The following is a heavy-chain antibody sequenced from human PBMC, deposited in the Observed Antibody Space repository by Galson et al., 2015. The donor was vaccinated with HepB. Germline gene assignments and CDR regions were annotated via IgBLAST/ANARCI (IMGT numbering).Heavy chain of an antibody. V-gene: IGHV3-23*01. CDR2: ISGSGGST. J-gene: IGHJ5*02. CDR1: GFTFSSYT. CDR3: AKDPLGLMKAVAGTGCFDP. Sequence: SLRLSCAASGFTFSSYTMSWVRQAPGKGLEWVSAISGSGGSTYYADSVKDRFTISRDNSKNTLYLQMNSLRAEDTAVYYCAKDPLGLMKAVAGTGCFDPRGQGTL. D-gene: IGHD6-19*01.